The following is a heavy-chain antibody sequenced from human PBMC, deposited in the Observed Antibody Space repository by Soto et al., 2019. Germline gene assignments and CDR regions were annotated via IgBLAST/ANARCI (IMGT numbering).Heavy chain of an antibody. J-gene: IGHJ6*02. V-gene: IGHV1-69*01. D-gene: IGHD5-12*01. Sequence: QVQLVQSGAEVQKPGSSVKVSCKASGGTFSSYAISWVRQAPGQGLEWMGGIIPIFGTANYAQKFQGRVTITADESTSPAYMELSSLRSEDTAVYYCARVRRDGYNDYYYYGMDVWGQGTTFTVSS. CDR3: ARVRRDGYNDYYYYGMDV. CDR1: GGTFSSYA. CDR2: IIPIFGTA.